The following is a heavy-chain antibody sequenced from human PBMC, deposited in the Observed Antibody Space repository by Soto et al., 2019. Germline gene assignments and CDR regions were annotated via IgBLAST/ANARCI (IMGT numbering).Heavy chain of an antibody. D-gene: IGHD2-21*02. CDR3: ARGGHVVVVTAAFDY. CDR1: GDTFSNYY. Sequence: QVQLVQSGAEVKKPGASVRVSCKASGDTFSNYYIHWVRQAPGQGLEWMGTINPSGGHTTYAQKFLGRVTMTRDTSTSTLYMELTSLRSEHTAVYFCARGGHVVVVTAAFDYWGQGTLVTVSS. V-gene: IGHV1-46*03. J-gene: IGHJ4*02. CDR2: INPSGGHT.